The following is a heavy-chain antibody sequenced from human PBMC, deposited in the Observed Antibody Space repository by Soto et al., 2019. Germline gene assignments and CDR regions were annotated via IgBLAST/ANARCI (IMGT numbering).Heavy chain of an antibody. CDR2: INPNRGGT. J-gene: IGHJ1*01. D-gene: IGHD2-21*02. Sequence: ASVKVSCKASGYTFTGYYRHWVRQAPGQGLEWMGWINPNRGGTNYAQKFQGWVTMTRDTSISTADMELSRLRSDDTAVYYCARVAYCGGDCYSAEYFQHWGQGTLVTVSS. CDR1: GYTFTGYY. CDR3: ARVAYCGGDCYSAEYFQH. V-gene: IGHV1-2*04.